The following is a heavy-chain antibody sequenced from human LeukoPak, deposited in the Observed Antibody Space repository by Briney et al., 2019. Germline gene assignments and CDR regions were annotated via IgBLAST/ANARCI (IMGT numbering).Heavy chain of an antibody. V-gene: IGHV3-23*01. J-gene: IGHJ4*02. D-gene: IGHD6-6*01. CDR1: AFTFSTYA. CDR2: ISDSGGST. CDR3: AYSSSSYFDY. Sequence: PGGSLRLSCAASAFTFSTYAMSWVRQAPGKGLDWVSAISDSGGSTYYADSVKGRFTISRDNSKNTLYLQMNSLRAEDTAVYYCAYSSSSYFDYWGQGTLVTVSS.